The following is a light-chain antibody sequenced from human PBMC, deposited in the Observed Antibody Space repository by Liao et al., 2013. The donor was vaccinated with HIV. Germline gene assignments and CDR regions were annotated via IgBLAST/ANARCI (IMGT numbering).Light chain of an antibody. CDR3: QVWDSTSDSRV. CDR1: NIGSKS. CDR2: YDG. V-gene: IGLV3-21*04. Sequence: SYVLTQPPSVSVAPGKTARITCGGNNIGSKSVHWYQQRPGQAPVLVIYYDGDRPAGIPERFSGSNSGKMATLTISRVEAGDEADYYCQVWDSTSDSRVFGGGTKLTVL. J-gene: IGLJ3*02.